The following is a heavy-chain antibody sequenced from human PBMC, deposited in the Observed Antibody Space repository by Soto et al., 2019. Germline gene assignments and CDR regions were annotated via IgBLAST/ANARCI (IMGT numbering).Heavy chain of an antibody. CDR1: GGAFRRHS. D-gene: IGHD4-17*01. J-gene: IGHJ4*02. Sequence: SGKVSCKGSGGAFRRHSVSWVRQAPGQGLEWIGGVIPVFNTSNYSLKFQGRVAIFADLSTSTVFMELRSLRSEDTALYYCARGDEMTAVTIFEYWGQGTLVTVS. V-gene: IGHV1-69*13. CDR3: ARGDEMTAVTIFEY. CDR2: VIPVFNTS.